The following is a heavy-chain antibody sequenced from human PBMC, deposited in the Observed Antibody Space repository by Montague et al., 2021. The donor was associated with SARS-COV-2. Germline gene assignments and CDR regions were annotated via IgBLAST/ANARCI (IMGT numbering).Heavy chain of an antibody. CDR1: GFTFSSYA. CDR3: ARDPFYYDILTGYIYPAYYYYYGMDV. J-gene: IGHJ6*02. D-gene: IGHD3-9*01. CDR2: ISYDGGNK. V-gene: IGHV3-30-3*01. Sequence: SLRLSCAASGFTFSSYAMHWVRQAPGKGLEWVAVISYDGGNKYYADSVKGRFTISRDNSKNTLYLQMNSLRAEDTAVYYCARDPFYYDILTGYIYPAYYYYYGMDVWGQGTTVTVSS.